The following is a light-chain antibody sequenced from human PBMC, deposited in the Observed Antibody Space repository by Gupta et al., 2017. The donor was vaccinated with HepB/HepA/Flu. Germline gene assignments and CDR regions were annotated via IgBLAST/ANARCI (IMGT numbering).Light chain of an antibody. Sequence: QSALTQPASVSGSLGQSVTMFCTGPPSDIGTHDYVSWYQQLPGKAPKLIIVDVTNRPSGVASRFSGSKSGNTASLTISGLQAEDEGDYFCCSYTSATTRDVVFGGGTKLTVL. V-gene: IGLV2-14*01. CDR2: DVT. J-gene: IGLJ2*01. CDR1: PSDIGTHDY. CDR3: CSYTSATTRDVV.